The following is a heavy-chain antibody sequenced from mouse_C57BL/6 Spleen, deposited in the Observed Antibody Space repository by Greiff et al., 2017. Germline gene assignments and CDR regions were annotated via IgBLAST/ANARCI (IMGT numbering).Heavy chain of an antibody. CDR3: ARSDYYGSSYYAMDY. V-gene: IGHV1-63*01. D-gene: IGHD1-1*01. J-gene: IGHJ4*01. Sequence: VQLQQSGAELVRPGTSVKMSCKASGYTFTNYWIGWAKQRPGHGLEWIGDIYPGGGYTNYNEKFKGKATLTADKSSSTAYMQFSSLTSEDSAIYYCARSDYYGSSYYAMDYWGQGTSVTVSS. CDR2: IYPGGGYT. CDR1: GYTFTNYW.